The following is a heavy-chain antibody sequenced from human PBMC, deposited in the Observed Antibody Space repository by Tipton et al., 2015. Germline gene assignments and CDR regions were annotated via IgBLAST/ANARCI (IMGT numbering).Heavy chain of an antibody. CDR1: GGSFSGYY. D-gene: IGHD4-23*01. J-gene: IGHJ4*02. CDR3: ARARGRHGGLFDS. Sequence: TLSLTCTVYGGSFSGYYWNWIRQPPGKELQWIGYIQYSGGTNYNPPLESRVSMSVDTSKTQFSLEMRSVTATDTAVYYCARARGRHGGLFDSWGQGTLVTVSS. V-gene: IGHV4-34*01. CDR2: IQYSGGT.